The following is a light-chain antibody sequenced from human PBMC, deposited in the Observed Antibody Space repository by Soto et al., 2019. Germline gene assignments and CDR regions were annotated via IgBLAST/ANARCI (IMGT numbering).Light chain of an antibody. CDR2: EVT. V-gene: IGLV2-14*01. CDR1: SSDVGDYNY. J-gene: IGLJ1*01. Sequence: QSALTQPASVSGSPGQSITISCTGTSSDVGDYNYVSWYQHHPGKAPKLIIYEVTNRPSGVSNRFSGSKSGNTASLTISGLQAEDEADYYCRSYTSSSTRVFGTGTKLTVL. CDR3: RSYTSSSTRV.